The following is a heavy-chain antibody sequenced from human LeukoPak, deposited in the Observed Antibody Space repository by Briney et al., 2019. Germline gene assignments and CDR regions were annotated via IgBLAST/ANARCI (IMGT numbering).Heavy chain of an antibody. D-gene: IGHD3-22*01. CDR2: IYYSGRT. Sequence: SETLSLTCTVSGGSISDYYWNWMRQPPGKGLEWIGYIYYSGRTNYNPSLKSRVSISVDTSKNQFSLKLSSVTAADTAIYYCARENPSGYYNRPIDYWGQGTLVTVSS. CDR1: GGSISDYY. V-gene: IGHV4-59*01. CDR3: ARENPSGYYNRPIDY. J-gene: IGHJ4*02.